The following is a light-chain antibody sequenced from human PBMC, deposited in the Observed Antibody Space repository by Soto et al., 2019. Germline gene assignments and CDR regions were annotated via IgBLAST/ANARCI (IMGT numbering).Light chain of an antibody. CDR1: SSDVGGYNY. CDR2: EVS. V-gene: IGLV2-14*01. Sequence: QSVLTQPASVSGSPGQSITISCTGTSSDVGGYNYVSWYQQHPGKAPKLMIYEVSNRPSGVSNRFSGSKSGNTASLTISGLQAEDEADYYCSSDTSSSTPYVFGTGTKATVL. J-gene: IGLJ1*01. CDR3: SSDTSSSTPYV.